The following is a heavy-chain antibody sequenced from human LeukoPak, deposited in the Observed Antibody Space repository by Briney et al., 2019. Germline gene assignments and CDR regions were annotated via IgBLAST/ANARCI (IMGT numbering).Heavy chain of an antibody. Sequence: GESLKISCKGSGYSFPTYWIGWVRQMPGKGLEWMGIIYPGDSDTRYSPSFQGHVTFSADNSISTAYLQWSSLKASDTAIYYCAGHGEKQLDNWFDPWGQGTLVTVSS. CDR3: AGHGEKQLDNWFDP. V-gene: IGHV5-51*01. CDR1: GYSFPTYW. D-gene: IGHD6-13*01. CDR2: IYPGDSDT. J-gene: IGHJ5*02.